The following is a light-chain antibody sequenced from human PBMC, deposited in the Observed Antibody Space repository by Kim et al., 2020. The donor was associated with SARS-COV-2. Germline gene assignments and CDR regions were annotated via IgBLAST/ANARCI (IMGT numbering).Light chain of an antibody. V-gene: IGKV3-15*01. CDR2: GAS. CDR3: QQYNKWPPWT. J-gene: IGKJ1*01. CDR1: DRVSNN. Sequence: SPGERATLSCRANDRVSNNLAWYQQQPGQAPRLLIYGASTRATGIPARFSGSGSGTEFILTISSLQSEDFAIYYCQQYNKWPPWTFGQGTKVDIK.